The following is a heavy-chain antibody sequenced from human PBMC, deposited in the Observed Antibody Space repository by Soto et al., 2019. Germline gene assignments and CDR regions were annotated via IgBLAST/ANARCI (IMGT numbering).Heavy chain of an antibody. V-gene: IGHV3-23*01. CDR3: AKGRGGSGSLTPRVDF. Sequence: EVQLLESGGGLVQPGGSLRLSCAASGFTFNNYAMTWVRQAPGQGLEWVSAISGGGDTTSYADSVKGRFTVSREGSKNTLYLQMSSLRAEDTALYYCAKGRGGSGSLTPRVDFWGQGTLVTVSS. CDR2: ISGGGDTT. D-gene: IGHD3-10*01. CDR1: GFTFNNYA. J-gene: IGHJ4*02.